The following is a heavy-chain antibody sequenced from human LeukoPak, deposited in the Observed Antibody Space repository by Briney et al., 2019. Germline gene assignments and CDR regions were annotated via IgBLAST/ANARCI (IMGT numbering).Heavy chain of an antibody. CDR1: GFTFSSYS. CDR3: AREISVDDILTGYSNRRDKSRRNDY. J-gene: IGHJ4*02. CDR2: ISSNSSTI. V-gene: IGHV3-48*04. Sequence: PGGSLRLSCAASGFTFSSYSMDWVRQAPGKGLEWVSYISSNSSTIYYADSVKGRFTISRDNAKNSLYLQMNSLRAEDTAVYYCAREISVDDILTGYSNRRDKSRRNDYWGQGTLVTVSS. D-gene: IGHD3-9*01.